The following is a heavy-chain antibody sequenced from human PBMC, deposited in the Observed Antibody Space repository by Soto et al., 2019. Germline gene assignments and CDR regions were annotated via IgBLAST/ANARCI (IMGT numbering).Heavy chain of an antibody. CDR1: GGTFSSYA. Sequence: ASVKVSCKASGGTFSSYAISWVRQAPGQGLEWMGGIIPIFGTANYAQKFQGRVTITADESTSTAYMELSSLRSEDTAVYYCARVGCSGGSCYSGYYYGMDVWGQGTTVTVSS. CDR2: IIPIFGTA. CDR3: ARVGCSGGSCYSGYYYGMDV. V-gene: IGHV1-69*13. J-gene: IGHJ6*02. D-gene: IGHD2-15*01.